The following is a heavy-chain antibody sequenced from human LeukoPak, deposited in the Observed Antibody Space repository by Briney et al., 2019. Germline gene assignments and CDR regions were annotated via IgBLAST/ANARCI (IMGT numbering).Heavy chain of an antibody. CDR2: IRYDGSNK. Sequence: GGSLRLSCAASGFTFSSYGMHWVRQAPGKGLEWVVFIRYDGSNKYYADSVKGRFTISRDNSKNTLYLQMNSLRIEDTAVFYCAKDGVMFASLIYWCMDVWGRGTTVTVSS. V-gene: IGHV3-30*02. D-gene: IGHD2-8*02. J-gene: IGHJ6*03. CDR1: GFTFSSYG. CDR3: AKDGVMFASLIYWCMDV.